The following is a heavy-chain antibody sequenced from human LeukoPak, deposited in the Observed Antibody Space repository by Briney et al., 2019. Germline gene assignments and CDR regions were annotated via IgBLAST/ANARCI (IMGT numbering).Heavy chain of an antibody. CDR3: ARGPRGGNWNEALDY. CDR1: GYIFTTYW. J-gene: IGHJ4*02. D-gene: IGHD1-1*01. Sequence: GESLKISCKASGYIFTTYWIGWVRQMPGEGLEWMGMFFPGDSDRRYSPSFQGQVTISADKSITTAYLQWNSLKASDTAIYYCARGPRGGNWNEALDYWGQGTLVTVSS. V-gene: IGHV5-51*01. CDR2: FFPGDSDR.